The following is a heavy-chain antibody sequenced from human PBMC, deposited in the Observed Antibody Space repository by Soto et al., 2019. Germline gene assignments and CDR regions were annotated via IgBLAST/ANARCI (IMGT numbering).Heavy chain of an antibody. J-gene: IGHJ4*02. Sequence: GGSLRLSCAASGFTFSYYTMNWARQAPGKGLEWVSSIISSDYIYYADSVKGRFTISRDDAKNSVYLQMDSLRAEDTAVYYCARDRESLSYWGQGTLVTVSS. CDR3: ARDRESLSY. CDR1: GFTFSYYT. V-gene: IGHV3-21*01. CDR2: IISSDYI.